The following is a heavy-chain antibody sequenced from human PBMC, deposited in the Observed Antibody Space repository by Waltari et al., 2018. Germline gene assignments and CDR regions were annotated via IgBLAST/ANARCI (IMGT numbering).Heavy chain of an antibody. V-gene: IGHV3-7*01. CDR1: GFTFSRSW. J-gene: IGHJ5*02. Sequence: EVQLVESGGDLVQPGGSLRLSCAASGFTFSRSWMTWVRQAPGKGLEWVGNIQQNGSEKWYADSVSGRFTISRDNAMNSLYLQMNSLRVEDTAVYYCARDLVATPPWGQGTLVTVSS. CDR3: ARDLVATPP. CDR2: IQQNGSEK. D-gene: IGHD2-21*02.